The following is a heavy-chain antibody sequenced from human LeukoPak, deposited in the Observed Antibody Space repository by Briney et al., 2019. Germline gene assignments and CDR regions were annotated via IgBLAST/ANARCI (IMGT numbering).Heavy chain of an antibody. V-gene: IGHV3-11*06. Sequence: AGGSLRLSCAASGFTFSDYYMSWIRQAPGKGLEWASYISSSSYTNYADSVKGRFTISRDNAKNSLYLQMNSLRAEDTAVYYCTRGGFGDYGGGYWGQGTLVTVSS. J-gene: IGHJ4*02. CDR2: ISSSSYT. CDR3: TRGGFGDYGGGY. D-gene: IGHD4-23*01. CDR1: GFTFSDYY.